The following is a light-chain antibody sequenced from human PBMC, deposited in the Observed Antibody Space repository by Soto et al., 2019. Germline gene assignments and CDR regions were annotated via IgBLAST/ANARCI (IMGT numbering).Light chain of an antibody. Sequence: EIVLTQSPGTLSLSPGERATLSCRASQSVSSSSLAWYQQKPGRAPRLLIFGTSTRATGIPDRFSGSGSRTDFTLTVIGLEPEDCAVYYCQQYGSSPWTFGQGTQVEIK. V-gene: IGKV3-20*01. CDR1: QSVSSSS. J-gene: IGKJ1*01. CDR3: QQYGSSPWT. CDR2: GTS.